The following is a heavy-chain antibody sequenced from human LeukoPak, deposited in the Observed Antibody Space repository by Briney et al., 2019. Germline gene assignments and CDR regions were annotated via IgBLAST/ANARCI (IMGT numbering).Heavy chain of an antibody. CDR2: VNWNGGST. V-gene: IGHV3-20*04. Sequence: GGCLRLSCAASGFTLNDYGMSWVHQAPGKGLEWVAGVNWNGGSTDYADSLKGRFTISRDNAKNYLYLQMNSLRAEDTAFYYCARDGRSGWYTDQWGQGTLVTVSS. CDR1: GFTLNDYG. J-gene: IGHJ4*02. CDR3: ARDGRSGWYTDQ. D-gene: IGHD6-19*01.